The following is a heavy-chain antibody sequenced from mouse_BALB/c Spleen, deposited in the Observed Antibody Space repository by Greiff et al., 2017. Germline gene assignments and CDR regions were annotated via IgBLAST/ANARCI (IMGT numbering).Heavy chain of an antibody. V-gene: IGHV7-3*02. J-gene: IGHJ1*01. CDR2: IRNKANGYTT. CDR3: ARAWYFDV. CDR1: GFTFTDYY. Sequence: EVQRVESGGGLVQPGGSLRLSCATSGFTFTDYYMSWVRQPPGKALEWLGFIRNKANGYTTEYSASVKGRFTISRDNSQSILYLQMNTLRAEDSATYYCARAWYFDVWGAGTTVTVSS.